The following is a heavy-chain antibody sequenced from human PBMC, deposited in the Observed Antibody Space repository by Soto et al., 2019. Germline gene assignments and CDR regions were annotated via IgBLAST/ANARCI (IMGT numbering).Heavy chain of an antibody. CDR3: ARSAIAPRDLADWYFDL. J-gene: IGHJ2*01. Sequence: QVQLVESGGGVVQPGRSLRLSCAASRFTFSSYGMHWVRQAPGKGLEWVAVIWSDGNNKYYADSVKGRFTISRDNSENTLYLQTNSLRAEDTAIYYCARSAIAPRDLADWYFDLWGRGTLVTVSS. D-gene: IGHD6-6*01. CDR1: RFTFSSYG. V-gene: IGHV3-33*01. CDR2: IWSDGNNK.